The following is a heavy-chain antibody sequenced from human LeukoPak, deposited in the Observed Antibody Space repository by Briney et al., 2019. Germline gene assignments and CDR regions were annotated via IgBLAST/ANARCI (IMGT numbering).Heavy chain of an antibody. V-gene: IGHV4-34*01. CDR2: INHSGST. D-gene: IGHD3-3*01. J-gene: IGHJ3*02. CDR3: ARSPFRIWSGNDAFDI. Sequence: SETLSLTCAVYGGSFSGYYWSWIRQPPGKGLEWIGEINHSGSTNYNPSLKSRVTISVDTSKNQFSLKLSSVTAADTAVYYCARSPFRIWSGNDAFDIWGQGTMVTVSS. CDR1: GGSFSGYY.